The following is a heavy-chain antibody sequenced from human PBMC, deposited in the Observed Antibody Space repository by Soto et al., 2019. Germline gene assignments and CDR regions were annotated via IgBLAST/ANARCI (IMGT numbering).Heavy chain of an antibody. Sequence: EVQLVESGGGLIQPGGSLRLSCAASGVTVSSHYMSWVRQAPGKGLGWVLVIYSGGSTYYADSVTGRFTISIDNSKNPLYIQMNSLRGGDTAVYYCARDRVESGYPEYFQHWGQGTLVTVSS. V-gene: IGHV3-53*01. CDR1: GVTVSSHY. J-gene: IGHJ1*01. D-gene: IGHD3-22*01. CDR2: IYSGGST. CDR3: ARDRVESGYPEYFQH.